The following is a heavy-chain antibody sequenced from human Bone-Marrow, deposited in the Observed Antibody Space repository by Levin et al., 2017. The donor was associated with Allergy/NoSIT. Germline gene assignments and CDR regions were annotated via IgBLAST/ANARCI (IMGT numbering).Heavy chain of an antibody. V-gene: IGHV3-30*18. J-gene: IGHJ4*02. CDR1: GFPFNTFA. CDR3: TKDRYCERLRCPTDY. D-gene: IGHD2-15*01. Sequence: PGGSLRLSCATSGFPFNTFAMHWVRQAPGKGLEWVATISYDGTNKYYADSVKGRFTISRDNSKNTLNLQMNSLKTEDTAVYYCTKDRYCERLRCPTDYWGQGTLVTVSS. CDR2: ISYDGTNK.